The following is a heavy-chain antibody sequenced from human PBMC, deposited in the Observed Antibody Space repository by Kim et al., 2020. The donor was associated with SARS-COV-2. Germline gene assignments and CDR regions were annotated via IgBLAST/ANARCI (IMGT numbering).Heavy chain of an antibody. J-gene: IGHJ4*02. CDR3: VRKPTGAPFDY. CDR1: GYTFTAYG. CDR2: ISANNGDT. Sequence: ASVKVSCKTSGYTFTAYGISWVRQAPGQGLEWMRWISANNGDTSYPQKLQGRVTMTTDTSTSTAYMELRSLRSDDTAVYYCVRKPTGAPFDYWGQGTLVTVSS. D-gene: IGHD1-1*01. V-gene: IGHV1-18*01.